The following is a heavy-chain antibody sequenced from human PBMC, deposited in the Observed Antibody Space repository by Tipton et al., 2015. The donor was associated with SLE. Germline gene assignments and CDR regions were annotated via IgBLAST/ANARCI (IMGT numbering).Heavy chain of an antibody. D-gene: IGHD1-14*01. Sequence: GSLRLSCAASGFKISDNYMSWVRQAPGKGPEWLSIVYSSGATYYADSVKGRFTISRDNSKNTLYLQMSSLRVEDTAVYFCARTLWNNRNFDYWGRGALVTVSS. CDR2: VYSSGAT. J-gene: IGHJ4*02. CDR3: ARTLWNNRNFDY. V-gene: IGHV3-66*01. CDR1: GFKISDNY.